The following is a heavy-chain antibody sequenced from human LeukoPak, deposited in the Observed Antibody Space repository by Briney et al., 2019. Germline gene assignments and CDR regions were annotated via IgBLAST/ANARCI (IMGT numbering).Heavy chain of an antibody. CDR2: ISYDGSNK. CDR1: GFTFSSFA. CDR3: ARDGWIGDFWSGYSNWFDP. D-gene: IGHD3-3*01. V-gene: IGHV3-30-3*01. Sequence: GGSLRFSGAASGFTFSSFALHWVRQAPGKGLEWVAVISYDGSNKYYADSVKGRFTISRDNSKNTLYLQMNSLRAEDTAVYYCARDGWIGDFWSGYSNWFDPWGQGTLVTVSS. J-gene: IGHJ5*02.